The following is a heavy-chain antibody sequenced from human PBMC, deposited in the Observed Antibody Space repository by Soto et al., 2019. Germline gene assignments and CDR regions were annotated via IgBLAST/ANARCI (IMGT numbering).Heavy chain of an antibody. D-gene: IGHD6-19*01. CDR1: GYTFTSYG. CDR2: ISAYNGNT. CDR3: ARSCWSLEWLVRYYYYGMDV. Sequence: GPSVKVSCKASGYTFTSYGISWVRQAPGQGLEWMGWISAYNGNTNYAQKLQGRVTMTTDTSTSTAYMELRSLRSDDTAVYYCARSCWSLEWLVRYYYYGMDVWGQGTTVTVSS. J-gene: IGHJ6*02. V-gene: IGHV1-18*04.